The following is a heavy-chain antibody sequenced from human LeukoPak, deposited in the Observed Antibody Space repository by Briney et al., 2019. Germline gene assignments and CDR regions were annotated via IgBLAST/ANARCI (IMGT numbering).Heavy chain of an antibody. J-gene: IGHJ5*02. Sequence: SETLSLTCVVSGYSITSGYYWGWVRQPPGRGLEWIGSIFRSGSTYYNPSLKSRVTISLDTSKNQFSLELNSVTAADTAVYYCARSYYYNSGSPFDPWGQGTLVTVSS. V-gene: IGHV4-38-2*01. CDR2: IFRSGST. CDR1: GYSITSGYY. CDR3: ARSYYYNSGSPFDP. D-gene: IGHD3-10*01.